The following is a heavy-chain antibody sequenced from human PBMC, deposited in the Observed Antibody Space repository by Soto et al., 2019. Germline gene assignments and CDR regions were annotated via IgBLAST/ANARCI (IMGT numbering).Heavy chain of an antibody. Sequence: PSETLSLTCAVYGGSFSGYYWSWIRQPPGKGLEWIGEINHSGSTNYNPSLKSRVTISVDTSKNQFSLKLSSVTAADTAVYYCARVGYSSSPGGWFDPWGQGTLVTV. J-gene: IGHJ5*02. CDR3: ARVGYSSSPGGWFDP. D-gene: IGHD6-13*01. CDR1: GGSFSGYY. CDR2: INHSGST. V-gene: IGHV4-34*01.